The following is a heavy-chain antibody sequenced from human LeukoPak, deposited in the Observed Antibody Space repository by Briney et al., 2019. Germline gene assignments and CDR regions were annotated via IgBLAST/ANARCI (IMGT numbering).Heavy chain of an antibody. V-gene: IGHV4-30-4*01. CDR2: IYYSGST. CDR3: ARGGGVVPAASFDP. J-gene: IGHJ5*02. CDR1: GGSISSGDYY. D-gene: IGHD2-2*01. Sequence: SETLSLTCTVSGGSISSGDYYWSWLRQPPGTGLEWVGYIYYSGSTYDNPSLKSRVTISVDTSKNQFSLKLSSVTAADTAVYYCARGGGVVPAASFDPWGQGTLVTVSS.